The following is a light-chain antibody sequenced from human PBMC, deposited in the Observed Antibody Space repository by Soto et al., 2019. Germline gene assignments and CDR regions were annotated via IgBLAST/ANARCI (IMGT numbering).Light chain of an antibody. J-gene: IGLJ1*01. CDR2: EVS. Sequence: SVLTQPPSASESPGQSVTISCTGTSSDVGGYNYVSWYLQHPGKAPKLMIYEVSKRPSGVPDRFSGSKSGNTASLTVSGLQAEDEADYYCSSYAGSNAFGTGTKVTVL. V-gene: IGLV2-8*01. CDR1: SSDVGGYNY. CDR3: SSYAGSNA.